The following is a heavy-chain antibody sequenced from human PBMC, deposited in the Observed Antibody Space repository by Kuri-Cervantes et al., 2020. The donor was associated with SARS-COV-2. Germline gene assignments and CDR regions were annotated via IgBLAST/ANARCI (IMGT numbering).Heavy chain of an antibody. CDR2: INPNSGGT. CDR3: ARDSGDDFWTGSLAGYFDY. J-gene: IGHJ4*02. Sequence: ASVKVSCKASGYTFTGYYMHWVRQAPGQGLEWMGWINPNSGGTNSAQKFQGRVTMTRDMSITTTYMELSRLRSDDTALYYCARDSGDDFWTGSLAGYFDYWGQGTLVTVSS. D-gene: IGHD3/OR15-3a*01. V-gene: IGHV1-2*02. CDR1: GYTFTGYY.